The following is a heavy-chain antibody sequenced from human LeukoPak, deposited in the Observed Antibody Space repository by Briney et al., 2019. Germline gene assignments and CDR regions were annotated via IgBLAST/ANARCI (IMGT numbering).Heavy chain of an antibody. Sequence: PSQTLSLTCAVSGGSISSGGYSWSWIRQPPGKGLEWIGYIYHSGSTYYNPSLKSRVTISVDRSKNQFSLKLSSVTAADTAVYYCAGGNIPIRFLEWLFVYFDYWGQGTLVTVSS. CDR1: GGSISSGGYS. CDR2: IYHSGST. V-gene: IGHV4-30-2*01. D-gene: IGHD3-3*01. J-gene: IGHJ4*02. CDR3: AGGNIPIRFLEWLFVYFDY.